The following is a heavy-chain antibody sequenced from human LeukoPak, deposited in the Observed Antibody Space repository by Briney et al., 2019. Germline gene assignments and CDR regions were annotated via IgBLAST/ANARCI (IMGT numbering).Heavy chain of an antibody. CDR3: AKERTSEGYFDY. J-gene: IGHJ4*02. CDR1: GFAFSNYG. V-gene: IGHV3-23*01. D-gene: IGHD1-1*01. CDR2: VNAGGDVT. Sequence: GGSLRLSCSASGFAFSNYGMAWVRQAPGKGLDFVSAVNAGGDVTFYADSVKGRFTMSRDNSKNTLYLQMNSLRAEDTAVYYCAKERTSEGYFDYWGQGTLVTVSS.